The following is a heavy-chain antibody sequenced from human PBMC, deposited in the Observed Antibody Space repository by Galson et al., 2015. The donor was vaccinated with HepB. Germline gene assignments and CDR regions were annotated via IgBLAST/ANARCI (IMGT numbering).Heavy chain of an antibody. CDR2: ISYDGSNK. CDR1: GFTFSSYA. J-gene: IGHJ4*02. Sequence: SLRLSCAASGFTFSSYAMHWVRQAPGKGLEWVAVISYDGSNKYYADSVKGRFTISRDNSKNTLYLQMNSLRAEDTAVYYCARDITMVRGAWAYWGQGTLVTVSS. CDR3: ARDITMVRGAWAY. D-gene: IGHD3-10*01. V-gene: IGHV3-30*04.